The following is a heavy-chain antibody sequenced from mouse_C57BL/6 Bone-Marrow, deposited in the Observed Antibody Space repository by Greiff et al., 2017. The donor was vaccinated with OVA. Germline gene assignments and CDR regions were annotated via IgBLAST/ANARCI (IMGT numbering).Heavy chain of an antibody. Sequence: VQLQQSGAELARPGASVKLSCKASGYTLTSYGISWVKQRTGQGLEWIGETYPRSGNTYYNEKFKGKATLTADKSSSTAYMELRSLTSEDSAVYFCALTQYFDVWGTGTTVTVSS. CDR1: GYTLTSYG. V-gene: IGHV1-81*01. D-gene: IGHD4-1*01. J-gene: IGHJ1*03. CDR2: TYPRSGNT. CDR3: ALTQYFDV.